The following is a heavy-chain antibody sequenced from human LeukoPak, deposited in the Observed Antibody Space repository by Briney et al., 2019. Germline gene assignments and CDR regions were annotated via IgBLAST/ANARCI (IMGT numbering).Heavy chain of an antibody. CDR2: IYYKGNA. CDR3: AKFGVDYDMIV. J-gene: IGHJ6*02. CDR1: GGSISGSY. D-gene: IGHD3-16*01. Sequence: SETLSLTCTVSGGSISGSYWTWIRQPPGKGREWIGQIYYKGNAAYNPSLKSRVTLSVATSKNQFSLKLTAMTAAETAVYYCAKFGVDYDMIVWGQGSTVTVS. V-gene: IGHV4-59*01.